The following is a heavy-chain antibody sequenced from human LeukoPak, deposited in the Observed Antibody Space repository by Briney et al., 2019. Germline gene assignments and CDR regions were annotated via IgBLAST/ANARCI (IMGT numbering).Heavy chain of an antibody. Sequence: PGRSLRLSCAASGFTFSSYGMHWVRQAPGKGLEWVAVIWCDGSNKYYADSVKGRFTISRDNSKNTLYLQMNSLRTEDTAVYYCAREGTDVVVTAILFDYWGQGTLVTVSS. CDR3: AREGTDVVVTAILFDY. D-gene: IGHD2-21*02. V-gene: IGHV3-33*01. CDR2: IWCDGSNK. J-gene: IGHJ4*02. CDR1: GFTFSSYG.